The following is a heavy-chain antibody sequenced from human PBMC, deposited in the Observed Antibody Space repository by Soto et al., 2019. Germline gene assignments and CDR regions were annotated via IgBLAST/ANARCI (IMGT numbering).Heavy chain of an antibody. J-gene: IGHJ6*02. CDR1: GYTFNNYG. Sequence: QLQLVQSGAEVKKPGASVKVSCKASGYTFNNYGVTWVRQAPGQGLEWMGWISAYNGETKFAQRIQGRVFMSTDTSTSIAYMELRRLRSDDTAVYYCARGIGEKFGDYYYYGMDVWGQGTTVTVPS. CDR3: ARGIGEKFGDYYYYGMDV. CDR2: ISAYNGET. V-gene: IGHV1-18*01. D-gene: IGHD3-10*01.